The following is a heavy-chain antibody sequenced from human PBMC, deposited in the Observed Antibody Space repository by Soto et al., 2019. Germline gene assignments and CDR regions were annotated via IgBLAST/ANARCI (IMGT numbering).Heavy chain of an antibody. CDR2: ISSNGGST. CDR3: VRSSPVYRRYFDWLISPNYYYGMDV. Sequence: GGSLRLSCSASGFTFSSYAMHWVRQAPGKGLEYVSAISSNGGSTYYADSVKGRFTISRDNSKNTLYLQMSSLRAEDTAVYYCVRSSPVYRRYFDWLISPNYYYGMDVWGQGTTVTVSS. V-gene: IGHV3-64D*08. J-gene: IGHJ6*02. CDR1: GFTFSSYA. D-gene: IGHD3-9*01.